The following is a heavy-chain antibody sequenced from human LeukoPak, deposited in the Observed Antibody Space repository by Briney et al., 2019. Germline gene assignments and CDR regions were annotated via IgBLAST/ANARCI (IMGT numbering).Heavy chain of an antibody. CDR1: GYIFTNYW. Sequence: GESLKISCKGSGYIFTNYWIGWVRQMPGKGLEWMGIIYPGDSDTRYSPSFHGQVTISADKSISTAYLQWNSLKASDTAMYYCARQSGSGSYRSSYVYWGQGTLVTVSS. CDR3: ARQSGSGSYRSSYVY. J-gene: IGHJ4*02. V-gene: IGHV5-51*01. CDR2: IYPGDSDT. D-gene: IGHD3-10*01.